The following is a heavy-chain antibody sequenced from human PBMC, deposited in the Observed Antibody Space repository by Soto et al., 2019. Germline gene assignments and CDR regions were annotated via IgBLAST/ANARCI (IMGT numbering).Heavy chain of an antibody. CDR1: GGSINGYY. Sequence: QVQLQESGPGLVKPSETLSLTCTVSGGSINGYYWSWIRQPPGKGLEWIGSIYYTGSTYYNPSLKSRVTISIDTSESQFSLKLSSVTAADTAVYFCARRISVYAGSFDYWGQGTLVTVSS. D-gene: IGHD5-12*01. V-gene: IGHV4-59*01. J-gene: IGHJ4*02. CDR3: ARRISVYAGSFDY. CDR2: IYYTGST.